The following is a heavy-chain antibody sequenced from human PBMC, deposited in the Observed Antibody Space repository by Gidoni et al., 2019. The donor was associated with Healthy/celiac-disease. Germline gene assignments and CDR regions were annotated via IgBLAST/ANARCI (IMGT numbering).Heavy chain of an antibody. CDR1: GFTFSSYS. CDR3: ASERSWAFDY. Sequence: EVQLVESGGGLVKPGGSLRLSCAASGFTFSSYSMNWVRQAPGKGLEWVSSISSSSSYIYYAGSVKGRFTISRDNAKNSLYLQMNSLRAEDTAVYYCASERSWAFDYWGQGTLVTVSS. V-gene: IGHV3-21*01. D-gene: IGHD6-13*01. CDR2: ISSSSSYI. J-gene: IGHJ4*02.